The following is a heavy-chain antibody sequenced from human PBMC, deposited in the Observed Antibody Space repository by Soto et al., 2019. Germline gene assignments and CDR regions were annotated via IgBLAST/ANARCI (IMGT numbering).Heavy chain of an antibody. CDR3: AIDTGVVIPTPPYYYGMDV. CDR2: IIPIFGTA. CDR1: GGTFSSYA. V-gene: IGHV1-69*13. J-gene: IGHJ6*02. Sequence: ASVKVSCKASGGTFSSYAISWVRQAPGQGLEWMGGIIPIFGTANYAQKFQGRVTITADESTSTAYMELGSLRSEDTAVYYCAIDTGVVIPTPPYYYGMDVWGQGTTVTVSS. D-gene: IGHD3-3*01.